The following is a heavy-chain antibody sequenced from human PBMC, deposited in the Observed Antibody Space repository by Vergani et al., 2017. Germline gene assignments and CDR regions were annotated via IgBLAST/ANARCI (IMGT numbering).Heavy chain of an antibody. Sequence: QVQLQESGPGLVKPPGTLSLTCAVSGDSISSYYWGWIRQPPGKGLEWIGSIYYSGSTYYNPSLKSRVTISVDTSKNQFSLKLSSVTAADTAVYYCATIGYRRWGYYFDYWGQGILVTVSS. CDR3: ATIGYRRWGYYFDY. J-gene: IGHJ4*02. V-gene: IGHV4-38-2*01. CDR2: IYYSGST. CDR1: GDSISSYY. D-gene: IGHD2-2*02.